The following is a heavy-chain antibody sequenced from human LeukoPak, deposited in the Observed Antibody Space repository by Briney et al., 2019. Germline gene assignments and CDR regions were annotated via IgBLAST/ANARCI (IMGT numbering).Heavy chain of an antibody. D-gene: IGHD3-22*01. CDR3: ARRTYYYDSSGSKNFDY. J-gene: IGHJ4*02. CDR2: INHSGST. V-gene: IGHV4-34*01. Sequence: KTSETLSLTCAVYGGSFSGYYWSWIRQPPGKGLEWIGEINHSGSTNYNPSLKSRVTISVDTSKNQFSLKLSSVTAADTAVYYCARRTYYYDSSGSKNFDYWGQGTLVTVSS. CDR1: GGSFSGYY.